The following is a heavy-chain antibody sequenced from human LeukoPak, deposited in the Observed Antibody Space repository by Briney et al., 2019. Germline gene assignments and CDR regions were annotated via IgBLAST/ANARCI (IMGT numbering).Heavy chain of an antibody. CDR2: ISSSSSTI. V-gene: IGHV3-48*01. Sequence: GGSLRLSCAAPGFTFSSYSMNWVRQAPGKGLEWVSYISSSSSTIYYADSVKGRFTISRDNAKNSLYLQMNSLRAEDTAVYYCASSLYCSSTSCSRLYMDVWGKGTTVTVSS. CDR1: GFTFSSYS. D-gene: IGHD2-2*01. CDR3: ASSLYCSSTSCSRLYMDV. J-gene: IGHJ6*03.